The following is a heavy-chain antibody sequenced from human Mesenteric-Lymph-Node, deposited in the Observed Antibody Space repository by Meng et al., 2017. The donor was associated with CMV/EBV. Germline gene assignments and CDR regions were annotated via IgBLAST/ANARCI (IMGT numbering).Heavy chain of an antibody. CDR1: GFTFRTSS. Sequence: GGSLRLSCAASGFTFRTSSMSWVRQAPGKGLEWVGRIKSKTEGGTTDYAAPVKGRFTISRDDSQNTLYLQMNSLKTEDTAVYYCTLYDYNVPFDYWGQGTLVTVSS. V-gene: IGHV3-15*01. CDR3: TLYDYNVPFDY. CDR2: IKSKTEGGTT. J-gene: IGHJ4*02. D-gene: IGHD5-24*01.